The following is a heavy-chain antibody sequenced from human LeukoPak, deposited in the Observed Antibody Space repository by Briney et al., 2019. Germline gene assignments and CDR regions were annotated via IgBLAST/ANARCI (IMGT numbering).Heavy chain of an antibody. V-gene: IGHV3-7*01. J-gene: IGHJ4*02. CDR2: IKQDGSEK. CDR1: GFTFSSYS. CDR3: ARGHWLDSFDY. D-gene: IGHD6-19*01. Sequence: PGGSLRLSCAASGFTFSSYSMNWVRQAPGKGLEWVANIKQDGSEKYYVDSVKDRFTISRDNANNSLYLQMNSLRAEDTAVYYCARGHWLDSFDYWGQGTLVTVSS.